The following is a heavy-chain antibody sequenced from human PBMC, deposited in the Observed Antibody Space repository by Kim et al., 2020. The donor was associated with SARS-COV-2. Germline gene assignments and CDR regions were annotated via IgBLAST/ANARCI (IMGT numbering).Heavy chain of an antibody. V-gene: IGHV1-2*02. Sequence: ASVKVSCKASGYTFTGYYMHWVRQAPGQGLEWMGWINPNSGGTNYAQKFQGRVTMTRDTSISTAYMELSRLRSDDTAVYYCAKQYSSSFPAFDYWGQGTLVTVSS. D-gene: IGHD6-6*01. CDR2: INPNSGGT. J-gene: IGHJ4*02. CDR3: AKQYSSSFPAFDY. CDR1: GYTFTGYY.